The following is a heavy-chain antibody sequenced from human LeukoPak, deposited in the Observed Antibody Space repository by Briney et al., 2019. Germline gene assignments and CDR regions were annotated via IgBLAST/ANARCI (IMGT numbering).Heavy chain of an antibody. V-gene: IGHV1-2*06. CDR2: INPNRDDI. J-gene: IGHJ5*02. CDR3: ARGLGWYVCWFDP. CDR1: GYTFTGYY. Sequence: ASVKPSCKASGYTFTGYYMTWVRQAPGQGLEWMGRINPNRDDINYAQKLQRRFNMTRDTSISAAYVEVSRLRSDHTAVYYCARGLGWYVCWFDPWGQGTLVTVSS. D-gene: IGHD6-19*01.